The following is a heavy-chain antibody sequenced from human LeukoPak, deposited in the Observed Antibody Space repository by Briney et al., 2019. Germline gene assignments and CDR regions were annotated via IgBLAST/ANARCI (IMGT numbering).Heavy chain of an antibody. CDR2: IYYSGNT. CDR3: ARHEFQYYPYYDFDP. Sequence: SETLSLTCTVSGGSISSYYWGWIRQPPGKGLEWIGSIYYSGNTNYNPSLRSRVTISVDTSKNQFSLKLSSVTAADTAVYYCARHEFQYYPYYDFDPWGQGTLVTVSS. D-gene: IGHD3-22*01. V-gene: IGHV4-39*01. CDR1: GGSISSYY. J-gene: IGHJ5*02.